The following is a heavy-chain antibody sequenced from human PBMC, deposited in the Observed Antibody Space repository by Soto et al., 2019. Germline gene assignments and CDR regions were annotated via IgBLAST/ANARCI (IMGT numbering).Heavy chain of an antibody. V-gene: IGHV4-4*02. CDR2: IYHSGST. J-gene: IGHJ6*02. CDR1: FGAISSSNW. Sequence: SESLSLHCAVSFGAISSSNWWSLVREPPGKGLEWIGEIYHSGSTNYNPSLKSRVTISVDKSKNQFSLKLSSVTAADTAVYYCARSDSSSRLGYYYGMDVWGQGTTVTVSS. D-gene: IGHD6-6*01. CDR3: ARSDSSSRLGYYYGMDV.